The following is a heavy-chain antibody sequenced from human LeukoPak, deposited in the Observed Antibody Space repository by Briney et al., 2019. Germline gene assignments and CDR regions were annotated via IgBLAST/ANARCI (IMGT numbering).Heavy chain of an antibody. Sequence: PSETLSLTCSVSGGSMNSYYWSWIRQSPGKGLEWIGYIYYSGSTNYDPSLKSRVTISVDTSKNQFSLKLSSVTAADTAVYYCARHVWLQPFDYWGQGTLVTVSS. D-gene: IGHD3-9*01. J-gene: IGHJ4*02. CDR1: GGSMNSYY. V-gene: IGHV4-59*08. CDR3: ARHVWLQPFDY. CDR2: IYYSGST.